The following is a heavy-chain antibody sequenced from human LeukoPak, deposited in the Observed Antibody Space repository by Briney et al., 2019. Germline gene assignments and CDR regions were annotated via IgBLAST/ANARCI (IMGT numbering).Heavy chain of an antibody. CDR2: ISGSGGST. D-gene: IGHD1-26*01. V-gene: IGHV3-23*01. Sequence: GGSLRLSCAASGFTFSNYAMTWVRQAAGKGLEWVSGISGSGGSTYYADSVKGRFNISRDNSKNTLYLQMNSLRAEDTAVYYCAKDRGGNYLFYLDYWGQGTLVTVSS. CDR1: GFTFSNYA. J-gene: IGHJ4*02. CDR3: AKDRGGNYLFYLDY.